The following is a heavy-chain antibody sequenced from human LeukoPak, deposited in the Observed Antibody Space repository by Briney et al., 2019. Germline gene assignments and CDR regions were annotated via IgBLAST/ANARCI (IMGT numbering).Heavy chain of an antibody. D-gene: IGHD3-22*01. CDR2: FIPIFGTA. CDR1: GYTFTSYG. Sequence: EASVKVSCTASGYTFTSYGISWVRQAPGQGLEWMGGFIPIFGTANYAQKFQGRVTITADESTSTAYMELSSLRSENTAVYYCARGGDDSSAFSRFDHWGQRTLVTVSS. V-gene: IGHV1-69*13. CDR3: ARGGDDSSAFSRFDH. J-gene: IGHJ5*02.